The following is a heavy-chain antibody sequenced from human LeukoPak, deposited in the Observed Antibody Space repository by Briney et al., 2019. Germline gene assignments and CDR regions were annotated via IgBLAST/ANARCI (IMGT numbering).Heavy chain of an antibody. J-gene: IGHJ4*02. CDR1: GFTFSDYS. V-gene: IGHV3-21*04. Sequence: GGSLRLSCAASGFTFSDYSMNWVRQAPGKGLEWVSSISSSSRYIYYADSVKGRFSISRDNAKNSLYLQMNSLRAEDTALYYCARDENSITMIVVVNDYWGQGTLVTVSS. CDR3: ARDENSITMIVVVNDY. CDR2: ISSSSRYI. D-gene: IGHD3-22*01.